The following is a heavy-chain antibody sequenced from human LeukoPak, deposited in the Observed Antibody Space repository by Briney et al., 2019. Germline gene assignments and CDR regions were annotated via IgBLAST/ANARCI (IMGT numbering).Heavy chain of an antibody. CDR2: MNPNSGNT. CDR1: GYTFTSYD. CDR3: ARLDSSGYPYYYGMDV. D-gene: IGHD3-22*01. V-gene: IGHV1-8*01. Sequence: GASVKVSCKASGYTFTSYDINWVRQATGQGLEWMGWMNPNSGNTGYAQKFQGRVTMTRNTSISTAYMEVSSLRSEDTAVYYCARLDSSGYPYYYGMDVWGQGTTVTVSS. J-gene: IGHJ6*02.